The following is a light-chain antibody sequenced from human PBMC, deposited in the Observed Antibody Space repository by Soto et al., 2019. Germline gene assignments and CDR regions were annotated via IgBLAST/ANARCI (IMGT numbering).Light chain of an antibody. J-gene: IGKJ4*01. V-gene: IGKV3-15*01. CDR2: GAS. CDR3: QQYNNWPLT. Sequence: EIVRTQSPATLSVSPGEYTTLSCRSSQSVSSNLAWYQQKPGQAPRLLIYGASTRATGIPARFSGSGSGTEFTLTISSLQSEDFAVYYCQQYNNWPLTFGGGTKVDIK. CDR1: QSVSSN.